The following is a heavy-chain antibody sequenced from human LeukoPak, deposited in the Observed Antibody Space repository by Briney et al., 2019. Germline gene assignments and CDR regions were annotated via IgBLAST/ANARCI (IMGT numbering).Heavy chain of an antibody. CDR1: GFTFSSYA. V-gene: IGHV3-30-3*01. D-gene: IGHD6-13*01. J-gene: IGHJ4*02. CDR2: ISYDGSNK. Sequence: GGSLRLSCAASGFTFSSYAMHWVRQAPGKGLEWVAVISYDGSNKYYADSVKGRFTISRDNSKNTLYLQMNSLRAEDTAVYYCARGGVAAAKGWGQGTLVTVSS. CDR3: ARGGVAAAKG.